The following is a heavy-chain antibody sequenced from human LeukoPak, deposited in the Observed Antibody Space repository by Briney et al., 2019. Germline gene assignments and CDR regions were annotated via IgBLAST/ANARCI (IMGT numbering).Heavy chain of an antibody. Sequence: SETLSLTCTVSGGSISSYYWSWIRQPPGKGLEWIGYIYYSGSTNYNPSLKSRVTISVDTSKNQFSLKLSSVTAADTAVYYCASNDCSGGSCYSARLDYWGQGTLVTVSS. J-gene: IGHJ4*02. CDR1: GGSISSYY. V-gene: IGHV4-59*12. CDR3: ASNDCSGGSCYSARLDY. CDR2: IYYSGST. D-gene: IGHD2-15*01.